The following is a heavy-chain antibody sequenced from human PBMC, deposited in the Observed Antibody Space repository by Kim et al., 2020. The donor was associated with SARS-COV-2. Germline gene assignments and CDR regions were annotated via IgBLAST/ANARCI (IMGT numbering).Heavy chain of an antibody. CDR3: ARGIYWRKYQLLFHAFDI. J-gene: IGHJ3*02. V-gene: IGHV4-34*01. D-gene: IGHD2-2*01. Sequence: KSRVTISVDTSKNQFSLKLSSVTAADTAVYYCARGIYWRKYQLLFHAFDIWGQGTMVTVSS.